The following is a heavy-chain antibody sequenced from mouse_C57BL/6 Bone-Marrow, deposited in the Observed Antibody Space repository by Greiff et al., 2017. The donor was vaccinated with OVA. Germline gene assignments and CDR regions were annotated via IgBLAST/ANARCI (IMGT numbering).Heavy chain of an antibody. CDR3: ARWDWDLAY. CDR1: GYAFSRYW. J-gene: IGHJ3*01. Sequence: VQLQQSGAELVKPGASVKISCKASGYAFSRYWMNWVKQRPGKGLEWIGQIYPGDGDTNYNGKFKGKATLTADKSSSTAYMQLSSLTSEDSAVYFCARWDWDLAYWGQGTLVTVSA. V-gene: IGHV1-80*01. D-gene: IGHD4-1*01. CDR2: IYPGDGDT.